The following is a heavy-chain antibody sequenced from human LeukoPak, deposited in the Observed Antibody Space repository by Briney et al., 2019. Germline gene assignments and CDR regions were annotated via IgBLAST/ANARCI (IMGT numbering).Heavy chain of an antibody. D-gene: IGHD1-26*01. CDR2: ISSSSNYI. Sequence: PGGSLRLSCAASGFTFSAYSMNWVRQAPGKGLEWVSSISSSSNYIYYADSVKGRFTISRDNAKNLVYLQMNSLRAEDTAVYYCARDRGSGDGDFDYWGQGILVTVSS. J-gene: IGHJ4*02. CDR3: ARDRGSGDGDFDY. CDR1: GFTFSAYS. V-gene: IGHV3-21*06.